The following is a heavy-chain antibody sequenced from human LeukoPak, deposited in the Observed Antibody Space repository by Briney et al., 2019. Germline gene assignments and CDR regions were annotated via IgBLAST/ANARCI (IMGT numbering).Heavy chain of an antibody. J-gene: IGHJ4*02. V-gene: IGHV3-23*01. CDR3: AKEYTGTFSPFPSYFDN. Sequence: GGSLRLSCAASEFTFSNYGMSWVRQAPGKGLEWVSAITGSGGRTYYADSVKGRFTISRDNSKNTLYLQMNSLRAEDTAIYYCAKEYTGTFSPFPSYFDNWGQGTLVTVSS. D-gene: IGHD1-26*01. CDR1: EFTFSNYG. CDR2: ITGSGGRT.